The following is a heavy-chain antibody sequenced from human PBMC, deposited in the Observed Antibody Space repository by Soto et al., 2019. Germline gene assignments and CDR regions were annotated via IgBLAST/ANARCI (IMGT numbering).Heavy chain of an antibody. CDR2: IKSKAAGGAI. Sequence: EVQMAESGGGLVKPGGSLRLSCAVSGFSFRDAWMNWVRQAPGKGLEWVGRIKSKAAGGAIDYAAPVKGRFTISRDDSKDTLYLQINSLKTEDTAMYYCTTDGSFGGVVVAFHLWGQGTMLSVSS. CDR1: GFSFRDAW. D-gene: IGHD3-10*01. V-gene: IGHV3-15*07. J-gene: IGHJ3*01. CDR3: TTDGSFGGVVVAFHL.